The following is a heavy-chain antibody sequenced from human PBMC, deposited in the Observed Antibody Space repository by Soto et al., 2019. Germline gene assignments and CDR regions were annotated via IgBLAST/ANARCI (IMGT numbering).Heavy chain of an antibody. CDR3: TRNSRSLLVRIAEP. D-gene: IGHD2-8*02. Sequence: PGCSLGLSSTSCGFSLGVSAMGGSLQAPGKGLEWVGFIKSKAYGGTTEYAASVKGRFTISRDDSKSIAYLQMNSLKTEDTAFYYCTRNSRSLLVRIAEPRGPGILVIVSS. CDR1: GFSLGVSA. V-gene: IGHV3-49*03. CDR2: IKSKAYGGTT. J-gene: IGHJ5*02.